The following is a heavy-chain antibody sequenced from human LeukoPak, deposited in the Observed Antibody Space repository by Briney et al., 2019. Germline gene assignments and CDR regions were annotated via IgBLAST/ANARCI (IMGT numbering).Heavy chain of an antibody. CDR1: GGSISSYY. D-gene: IGHD1-7*01. Sequence: PSETLSLTCTVSGGSISSYYWSWIRQPAGKGLEWIGRIYTSGSTNFNPSLKSRVTMSVDTSKNQFSLKLSSVTAADTAVYYCASDNNWNYVEWFDPWGQGTLVTVSS. V-gene: IGHV4-4*07. CDR2: IYTSGST. CDR3: ASDNNWNYVEWFDP. J-gene: IGHJ5*02.